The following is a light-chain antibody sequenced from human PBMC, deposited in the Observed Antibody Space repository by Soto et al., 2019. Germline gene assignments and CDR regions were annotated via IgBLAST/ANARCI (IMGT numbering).Light chain of an antibody. Sequence: QTVVTQEPSLTVSPGGTVTLTCGSSTGAVTSGHYPYWFQQKPGQAPRTLIYDTSNKHSWTPARFSGSLLGGKAALTLSGAQPEDEAEYYCVRCYNGAYVFGTGTKLTVL. V-gene: IGLV7-46*01. CDR2: DTS. J-gene: IGLJ1*01. CDR1: TGAVTSGHY. CDR3: VRCYNGAYV.